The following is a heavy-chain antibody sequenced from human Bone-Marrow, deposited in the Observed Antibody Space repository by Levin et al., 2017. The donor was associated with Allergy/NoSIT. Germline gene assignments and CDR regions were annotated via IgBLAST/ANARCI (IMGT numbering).Heavy chain of an antibody. CDR3: ARDRRSGYDGSNYYYYMDV. V-gene: IGHV4-61*02. D-gene: IGHD5-12*01. CDR1: DDAIRGGNFF. Sequence: SQTLSLTCTVSDDAIRGGNFFWTWIRQSAGKGLEWIGRIDASGTTSYNPSLKSRVSISVDTSKNQLSLKLRSVTAADTAVYYCARDRRSGYDGSNYYYYMDVWGKWTTVTVSS. J-gene: IGHJ6*03. CDR2: IDASGTT.